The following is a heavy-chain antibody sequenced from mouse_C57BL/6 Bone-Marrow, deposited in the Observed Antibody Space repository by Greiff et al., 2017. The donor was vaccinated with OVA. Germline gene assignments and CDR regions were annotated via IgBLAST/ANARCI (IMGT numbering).Heavy chain of an antibody. CDR2: IDPENGDT. CDR1: GFNIKDDY. V-gene: IGHV14-4*01. J-gene: IGHJ3*01. CDR3: TTDRLRRFAY. D-gene: IGHD2-4*01. Sequence: EVQLQESGAELVRPGASVKLSCTASGFNIKDDYMHWVKQRPEQGLEWIGWIDPENGDTEYASKFQGKATITADTSSNTAYLQLSSLTSEDTAVYYCTTDRLRRFAYWGQGTLVTVSA.